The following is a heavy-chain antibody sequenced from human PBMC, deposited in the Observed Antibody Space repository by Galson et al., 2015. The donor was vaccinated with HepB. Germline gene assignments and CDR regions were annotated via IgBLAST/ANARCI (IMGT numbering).Heavy chain of an antibody. CDR3: ANGWLRGYDYVWGSYRSPLDY. J-gene: IGHJ4*02. D-gene: IGHD3-16*02. Sequence: SLRLSCAASGFTFSSYAMSWVRQAPGKGLEWVSAISGSGGSTYYADSVKGRFTISRDNSKNTLYLQMNSLRAEDTAVYYCANGWLRGYDYVWGSYRSPLDYWGQGTLVTVSS. V-gene: IGHV3-23*01. CDR1: GFTFSSYA. CDR2: ISGSGGST.